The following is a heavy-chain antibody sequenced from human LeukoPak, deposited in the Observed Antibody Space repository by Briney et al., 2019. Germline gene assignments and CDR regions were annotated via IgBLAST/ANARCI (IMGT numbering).Heavy chain of an antibody. D-gene: IGHD1-14*01. V-gene: IGHV3-23*01. CDR3: ARGVEPLAANTLAY. Sequence: GGSLRLSCAASGFTFSSYAMSWARQAPGKGLEWVSGISGSGGSTYYADSVKGRFTISRDNSKNTLYLEMNSLSPDDTAVYYCARGVEPLAANTLAYWGQGTLVTVSS. J-gene: IGHJ4*02. CDR1: GFTFSSYA. CDR2: ISGSGGST.